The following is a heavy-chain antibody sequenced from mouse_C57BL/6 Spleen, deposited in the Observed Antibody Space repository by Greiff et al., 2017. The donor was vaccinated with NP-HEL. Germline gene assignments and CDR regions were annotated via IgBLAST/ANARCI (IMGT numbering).Heavy chain of an antibody. CDR1: GYAFSSYW. J-gene: IGHJ2*01. CDR3: ARWGDYDYFDY. V-gene: IGHV1-80*01. D-gene: IGHD2-4*01. Sequence: VQLQQSGAELVKPGASVKISCKASGYAFSSYWMNWVKQRPGKGLEWIGQIYPGDGDTNYNGKFKGKATLTADKSSSTAYMQLSSLTSEDSAVYLCARWGDYDYFDYWGQGTTLTVSS. CDR2: IYPGDGDT.